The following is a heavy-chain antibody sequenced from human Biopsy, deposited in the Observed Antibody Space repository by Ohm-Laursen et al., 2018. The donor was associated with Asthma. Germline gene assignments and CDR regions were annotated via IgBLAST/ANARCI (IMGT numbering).Heavy chain of an antibody. J-gene: IGHJ4*02. V-gene: IGHV3-30-3*01. CDR1: GFTFRSYA. Sequence: SLRLSCSASGFTFRSYAMHWVRQAQGKGLEWVAVGGSYYDGGLKYYADSVNGRFTVSRDDSKNTLYLQMNSLRPDDTAVYYCARDVMEWYLPAFDFWGQGTLVTVSS. CDR2: GGSYYDGGLK. D-gene: IGHD3-3*01. CDR3: ARDVMEWYLPAFDF.